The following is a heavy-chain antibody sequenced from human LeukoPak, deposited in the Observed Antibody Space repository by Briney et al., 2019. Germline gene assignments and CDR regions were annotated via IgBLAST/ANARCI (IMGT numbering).Heavy chain of an antibody. CDR3: ARVGYSGFEPLFDH. CDR1: GFTFSDYY. V-gene: IGHV3-11*01. D-gene: IGHD5-12*01. J-gene: IGHJ4*02. CDR2: ISSSGTTV. Sequence: GGSLRLSCAASGFTFSDYYMSYIRQAPGKGLEWVSYISSSGTTVYYADSVKGRFTISRDNAKNSLSLQMNSLRAEDTALYYCARVGYSGFEPLFDHWGQGTLATVSS.